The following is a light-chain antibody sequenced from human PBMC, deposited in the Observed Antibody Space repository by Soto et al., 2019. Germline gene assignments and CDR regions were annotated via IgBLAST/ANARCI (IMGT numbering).Light chain of an antibody. CDR2: GAF. J-gene: IGKJ4*01. CDR3: QQYDTSPLT. CDR1: QYISSNY. V-gene: IGKV3-20*01. Sequence: EVVLTQSPGTLSLSPGERATLSCRASQYISSNYLAWYQQKPGRAPRLLIFGAFNRAPGVPDRFSGSASGTDFAPTISGLEPEDFAVYYCQQYDTSPLTFGGGTKVDIK.